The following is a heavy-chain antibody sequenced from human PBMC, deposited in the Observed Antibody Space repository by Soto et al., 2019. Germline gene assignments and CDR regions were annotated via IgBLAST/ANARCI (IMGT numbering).Heavy chain of an antibody. CDR1: GDRFTGYW. J-gene: IGHJ6*02. D-gene: IGHD5-12*01. CDR3: ARQEYSGYDINYYYGMDV. Sequence: GEYLNLSCTGSGDRFTGYWIGCVHQKTGKGLEWMGIIYPGDSDTRYSPSFQGQVTISADKSISTAYLQWSSLKASDTAMYYCARQEYSGYDINYYYGMDVCGQGTTVTV. CDR2: IYPGDSDT. V-gene: IGHV5-51*07.